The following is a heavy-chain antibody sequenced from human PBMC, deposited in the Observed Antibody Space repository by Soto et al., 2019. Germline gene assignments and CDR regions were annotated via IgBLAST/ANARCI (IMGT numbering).Heavy chain of an antibody. CDR3: ARGGQDFRSGPFDY. D-gene: IGHD3-3*01. CDR2: IDNSGST. CDR1: GGSISNYF. J-gene: IGHJ4*02. V-gene: IGHV4-4*07. Sequence: SETLSLTCTVSGGSISNYFCNWIRQPAGKGLEWIGRIDNSGSTNYNPSLKSRITMSADTSRNQFSLKLNSVTAADTAVYYCARGGQDFRSGPFDYWGQGALVTVPS.